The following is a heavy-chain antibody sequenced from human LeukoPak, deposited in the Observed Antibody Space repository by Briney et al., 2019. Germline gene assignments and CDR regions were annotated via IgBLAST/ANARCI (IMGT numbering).Heavy chain of an antibody. CDR2: INTNTGNP. Sequence: ASVKVSCKASGYTFTSYAMNWVRQAPGQGLEWMGWINTNTGNPTYAQGFTGRFVFSLDTSVSTAYLQISSLKAEDTAVYYCARDLPLAAAGPMGAFDIWGQGTMVTVSS. V-gene: IGHV7-4-1*02. J-gene: IGHJ3*02. CDR1: GYTFTSYA. D-gene: IGHD6-13*01. CDR3: ARDLPLAAAGPMGAFDI.